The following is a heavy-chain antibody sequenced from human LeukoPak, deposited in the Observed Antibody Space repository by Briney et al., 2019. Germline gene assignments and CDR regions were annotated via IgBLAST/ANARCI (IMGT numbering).Heavy chain of an antibody. CDR2: INPNSGGT. CDR3: ARGPWIQLWQDY. D-gene: IGHD5-18*01. Sequence: ASVKVSCKASRYTFTDSYMHWVRQAPGQGLECMGRINPNSGGTNYAQKFQGRVTMTRDTSISTAYMELSRLRSDDTAVYYCARGPWIQLWQDYWGQGTLVTVSS. J-gene: IGHJ4*02. CDR1: RYTFTDSY. V-gene: IGHV1-2*06.